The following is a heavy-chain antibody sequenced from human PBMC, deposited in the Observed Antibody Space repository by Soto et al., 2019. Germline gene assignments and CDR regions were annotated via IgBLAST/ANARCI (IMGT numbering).Heavy chain of an antibody. V-gene: IGHV4-34*01. D-gene: IGHD5-12*01. Sequence: PSETLSLTCAVYGGSFSGYYWSWIRQPPGKGLEWIGEINHSGSTNYNPSLKSRVTISVDTSKNQFSLKLSSVTAADTAAYYCARGFKRWLQSTFDYWGQGTLVTVSS. CDR3: ARGFKRWLQSTFDY. CDR1: GGSFSGYY. J-gene: IGHJ4*02. CDR2: INHSGST.